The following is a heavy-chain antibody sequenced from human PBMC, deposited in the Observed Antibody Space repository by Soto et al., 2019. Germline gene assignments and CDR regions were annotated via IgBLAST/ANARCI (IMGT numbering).Heavy chain of an antibody. Sequence: PSETLSLTCTVSGTSIRSYYWSWIRQPPGKGLEWIANIHYSGTTNYNPSLASRVTLSVDTSKNQFPLKMTSVTAADRAMYFCARYNSYAIDYWGRGTLVTVSS. V-gene: IGHV4-59*12. CDR1: GTSIRSYY. CDR3: ARYNSYAIDY. CDR2: IHYSGTT. J-gene: IGHJ4*02. D-gene: IGHD2-8*01.